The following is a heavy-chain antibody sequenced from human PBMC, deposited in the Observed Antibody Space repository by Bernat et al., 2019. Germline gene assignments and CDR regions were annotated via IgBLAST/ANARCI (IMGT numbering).Heavy chain of an antibody. D-gene: IGHD6-19*01. CDR1: GFIFSSHS. Sequence: EVQLVESGGGLVQPGGSLRLSCAASGFIFSSHSMNWIRQAPGKGLEWVSFIRSKVHGGTTEYAASVKGRFTISRDDSKSVAYLQMNSLKTEDTAVYYCTRELIAVAGNHAFDIWGQGTMVTVSS. J-gene: IGHJ3*02. CDR3: TRELIAVAGNHAFDI. V-gene: IGHV3-49*03. CDR2: IRSKVHGGTT.